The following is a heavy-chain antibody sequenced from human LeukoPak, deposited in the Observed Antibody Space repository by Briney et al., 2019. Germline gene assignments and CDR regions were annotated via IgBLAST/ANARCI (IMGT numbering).Heavy chain of an antibody. D-gene: IGHD2-15*01. CDR1: GGSISSSSYY. J-gene: IGHJ5*02. CDR2: IYYSGST. Sequence: SETLSLTCTVSGGSISSSSYYWGWIRQPPGKGLEWIGSIYYSGSTYYNPSLKSRVTISVDTSKNQFSLKLSSVTAADTAVYYCARVMGYCSGGSCINWFDPWGQGTLVTVSS. V-gene: IGHV4-39*07. CDR3: ARVMGYCSGGSCINWFDP.